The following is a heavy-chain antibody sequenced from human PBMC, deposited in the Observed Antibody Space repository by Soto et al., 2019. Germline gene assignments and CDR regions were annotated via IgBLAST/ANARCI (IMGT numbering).Heavy chain of an antibody. J-gene: IGHJ4*02. D-gene: IGHD6-19*01. CDR1: GYTFTVYY. CDR3: AREWLVRGFDY. CDR2: INPNSGGT. V-gene: IGHV1-2*04. Sequence: ASVKVSCKASGYTFTVYYMHWVRQAPGQGLEWMGWINPNSGGTNYAQKFQGWVTMTRDTSISTAYMELSRLRSDDTAVYYCAREWLVRGFDYWGQGTLVTVSS.